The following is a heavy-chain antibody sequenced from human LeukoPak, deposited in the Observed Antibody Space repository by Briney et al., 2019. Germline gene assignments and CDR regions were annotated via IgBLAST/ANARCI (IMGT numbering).Heavy chain of an antibody. J-gene: IGHJ3*02. CDR2: IIPIFGTA. Sequence: SVKVSCKASGGTFSSYAISWVRQAPGQGLEWMGRIIPIFGTANYAQKFQGRVTITTDESTSTAYMELSSLKSEDTAVYYGASQRVVVLPAATNALDIWGQGTMVTVSS. V-gene: IGHV1-69*05. D-gene: IGHD2-2*01. CDR3: ASQRVVVLPAATNALDI. CDR1: GGTFSSYA.